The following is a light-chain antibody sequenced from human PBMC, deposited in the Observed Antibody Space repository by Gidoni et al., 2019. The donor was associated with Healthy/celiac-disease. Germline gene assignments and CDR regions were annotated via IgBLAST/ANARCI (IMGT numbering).Light chain of an antibody. CDR1: SSDVGGYNY. V-gene: IGLV2-14*01. CDR3: SSYTSSSTLYV. Sequence: QPPLTKPAPGSGPPGRPITTSCTGTSSDVGGYNYVSWYQQHPGKAPKLMIYEVSNRPSGVSNRFSGSKSGNTASLTISGLQAEDEADYYCSSYTSSSTLYVFGTGTKVTVL. CDR2: EVS. J-gene: IGLJ1*01.